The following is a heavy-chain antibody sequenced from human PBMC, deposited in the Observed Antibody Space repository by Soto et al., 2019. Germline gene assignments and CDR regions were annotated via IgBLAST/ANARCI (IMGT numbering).Heavy chain of an antibody. V-gene: IGHV3-74*01. Sequence: EVQLVESGGGIVQPGGSLRLSCVASGFTFSTYWMHWVRQAPGKGLVWVSRIRGDGNDANYADSVRGRFSISRDNAKSTLYLKMNGLGAEDTAVYYCAGDLVFGSGSRGHWGQGTLVTVSS. D-gene: IGHD3-10*01. CDR1: GFTFSTYW. J-gene: IGHJ4*02. CDR3: AGDLVFGSGSRGH. CDR2: IRGDGNDA.